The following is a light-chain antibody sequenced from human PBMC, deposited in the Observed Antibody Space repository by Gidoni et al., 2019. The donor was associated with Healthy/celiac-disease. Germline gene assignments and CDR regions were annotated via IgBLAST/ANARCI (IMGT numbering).Light chain of an antibody. CDR1: QSLLHSNGYNY. CDR3: MQYRHTPLT. V-gene: IGKV2-28*01. J-gene: IGKJ1*01. CDR2: LGS. Sequence: EIVMAQSPLSLPVTPGEPASIACRSSQSLLHSNGYNYLDWYLQKPGQSPQLLIYLGSNRASGIPDRFSGSGSGTDFTLNISRVEAEDVGVYYCMQYRHTPLTFGQGTKVEIK.